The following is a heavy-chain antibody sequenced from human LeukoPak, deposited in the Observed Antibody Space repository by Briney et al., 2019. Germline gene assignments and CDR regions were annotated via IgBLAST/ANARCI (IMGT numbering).Heavy chain of an antibody. CDR2: FDPEDGET. Sequence: GASVKVSCKVSGYTLTELFMHWVRQAPGKGLEWMGGFDPEDGETIYAQKFQGRVTMTEDTSTDTAYMELSSLRSEDTAVYYCATDRVAAAGTTPRWFDPWGQGTLVTVSS. V-gene: IGHV1-24*01. J-gene: IGHJ5*02. D-gene: IGHD6-13*01. CDR1: GYTLTELF. CDR3: ATDRVAAAGTTPRWFDP.